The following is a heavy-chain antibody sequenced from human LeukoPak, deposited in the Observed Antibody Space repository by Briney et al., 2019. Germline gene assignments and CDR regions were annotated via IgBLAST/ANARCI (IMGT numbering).Heavy chain of an antibody. Sequence: ASVKVSCKVSGYTLTELSMHWVRQAPGKGLEWMGGFDPEDGETIYAQKFQGRVTITADKSTSTAYMELSSLRSEDTAVYYCARHRRITMVRGVMAYYYGMDVWGQGTTVTVSS. V-gene: IGHV1-24*01. CDR3: ARHRRITMVRGVMAYYYGMDV. J-gene: IGHJ6*02. CDR1: GYTLTELS. CDR2: FDPEDGET. D-gene: IGHD3-10*01.